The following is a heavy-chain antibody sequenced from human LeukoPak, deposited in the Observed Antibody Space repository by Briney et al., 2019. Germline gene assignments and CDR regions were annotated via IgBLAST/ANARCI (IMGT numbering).Heavy chain of an antibody. CDR2: IYWDDDK. CDR3: AHVKWDSSGDHRGFDY. J-gene: IGHJ4*02. Sequence: SGPTLVKPTQTLTLTCTFSGFSLSTSGVGVGWIRQPPGKALEWLALIYWDDDKRYSPSLKSRLTITKDTSKNQVVLTMTNMDPVDTATYYCAHVKWDSSGDHRGFDYWGQGTLVTVSS. D-gene: IGHD6-19*01. V-gene: IGHV2-5*02. CDR1: GFSLSTSGVG.